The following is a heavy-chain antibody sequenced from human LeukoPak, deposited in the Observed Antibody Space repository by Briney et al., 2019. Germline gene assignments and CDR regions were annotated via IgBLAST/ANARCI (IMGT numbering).Heavy chain of an antibody. CDR3: ARDRGSSWLGVYFDY. V-gene: IGHV4-4*07. D-gene: IGHD6-13*01. CDR1: GGSISSYY. CDR2: IYTSGST. Sequence: PSETLSLTCTVSGGSISSYYWSWIRQPAGKGLEWIGRIYTSGSTNYNPSLKSRVTMSVDTSKNQFSLKLSSVTAADTAVYYCARDRGSSWLGVYFDYWGQGTLVTVSS. J-gene: IGHJ4*02.